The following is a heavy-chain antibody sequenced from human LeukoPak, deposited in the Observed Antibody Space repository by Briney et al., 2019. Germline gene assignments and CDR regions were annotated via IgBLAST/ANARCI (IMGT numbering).Heavy chain of an antibody. CDR1: GFTFSSYA. D-gene: IGHD6-19*01. J-gene: IGHJ3*02. Sequence: GGSLRLSCAASGFTFSSYAMHWVRQAPGKGLEWVAVISVDGSNEYYADSVKGRFTISRDNSKNTLFLQMNSLRPEDTAMYYCAKGGWYSAFDIWGQGTMITVSS. CDR3: AKGGWYSAFDI. CDR2: ISVDGSNE. V-gene: IGHV3-30*04.